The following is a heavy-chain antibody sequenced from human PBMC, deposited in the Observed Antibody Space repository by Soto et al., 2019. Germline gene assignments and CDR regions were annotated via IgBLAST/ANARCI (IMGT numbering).Heavy chain of an antibody. D-gene: IGHD3-3*01. CDR2: IKQDGSEK. Sequence: GGSLRLSCAASGFTFSSYGMHWVRQAPGKGLEWVANIKQDGSEKYYVDSVKGRFTISRDNAKNSLYLQMNSLRAEDTAVYYCAREGITIFGVVTAFDIWGQGTMVTVSS. V-gene: IGHV3-7*01. CDR3: AREGITIFGVVTAFDI. CDR1: GFTFSSYG. J-gene: IGHJ3*02.